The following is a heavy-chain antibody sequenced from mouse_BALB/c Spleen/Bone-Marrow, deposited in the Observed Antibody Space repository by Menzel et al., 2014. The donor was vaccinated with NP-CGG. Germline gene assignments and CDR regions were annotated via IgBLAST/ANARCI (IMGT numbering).Heavy chain of an antibody. D-gene: IGHD1-1*01. J-gene: IGHJ4*01. CDR3: ARGSYYEGAMDY. CDR2: IWAGGST. Sequence: VKVVESGPGLVAPSQSLSITCTVPGFSLTSYGVHWVRQPPGKVLEWLGVIWAGGSTNYNSALMSRLSISKDNSKSQVFLKMNSLQTDDTAMYYCARGSYYEGAMDYWGQGTSVTVSS. V-gene: IGHV2-9*02. CDR1: GFSLTSYG.